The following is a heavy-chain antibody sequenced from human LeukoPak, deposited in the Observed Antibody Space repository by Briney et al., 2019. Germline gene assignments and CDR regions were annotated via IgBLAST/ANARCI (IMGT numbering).Heavy chain of an antibody. CDR1: GFTFSRSW. CDR3: AKLLGDVTTLDY. J-gene: IGHJ4*02. V-gene: IGHV3-7*01. CDR2: INQGGSVL. Sequence: GGSLRLSCAGSGFTFSRSWMTWVRQAPGKGLEWVASINQGGSVLHYMDSVKGRFTISRDNAENSVFLQMNNLRAEGTAVYYCAKLLGDVTTLDYWGQGTQVTVSS. D-gene: IGHD3-16*01.